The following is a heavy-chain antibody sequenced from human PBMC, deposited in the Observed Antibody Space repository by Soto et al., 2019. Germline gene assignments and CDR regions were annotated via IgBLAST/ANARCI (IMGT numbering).Heavy chain of an antibody. V-gene: IGHV3-23*01. Sequence: GGSLRLSCAASGFTFSNYAMSWVRQAPGKGLEWVSGVGGSGDSTYYADYVKGRFTISRDNSKDTLYLQMHSLRAEDTAVYYCVKSPLGYCSGGSCYPPHYFDYWGHGTLVTVSS. J-gene: IGHJ4*01. CDR2: VGGSGDST. CDR3: VKSPLGYCSGGSCYPPHYFDY. D-gene: IGHD2-15*01. CDR1: GFTFSNYA.